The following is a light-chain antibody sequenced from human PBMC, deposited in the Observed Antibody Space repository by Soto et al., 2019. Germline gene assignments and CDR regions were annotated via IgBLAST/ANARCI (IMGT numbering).Light chain of an antibody. CDR1: QDIRSD. CDR3: LQDYNYPRT. CDR2: AAS. J-gene: IGKJ1*01. Sequence: AVQMTQSPSSLSASVGDRVTITCRASQDIRSDLGWFQQKPGKAPELLIYAASSLQSGVPSRFSGSGSGTDFTLTISSLQPEDFATYYCLQDYNYPRTFGQGTKVAIK. V-gene: IGKV1-6*01.